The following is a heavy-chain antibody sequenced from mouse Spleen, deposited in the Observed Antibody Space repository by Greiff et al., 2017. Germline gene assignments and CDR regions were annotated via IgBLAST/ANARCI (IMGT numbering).Heavy chain of an antibody. CDR1: GFTFSDYY. CDR3: AREGVYGYDPYYYAMDY. CDR2: INYDGSST. V-gene: IGHV5-16*01. Sequence: EVKLMESEGGLVQPGSSMKLSCTASGFTFSDYYMAWGRQVPEKGLEWVANINYDGSSTYYLDSLKSRFIISRDNAKNILYLQMSSLKSEDTATYYCAREGVYGYDPYYYAMDYWGQGTSVTVSS. J-gene: IGHJ4*01. D-gene: IGHD2-2*01.